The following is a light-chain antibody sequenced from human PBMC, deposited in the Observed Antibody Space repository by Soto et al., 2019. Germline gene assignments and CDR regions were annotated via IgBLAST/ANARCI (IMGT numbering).Light chain of an antibody. CDR2: DNN. V-gene: IGLV1-51*01. Sequence: QSALTQPPSVSAAPGQRVTISCSGSSSNIGSNSVSWYQQLPGTAPKLLIYDNNKRPSGIPDRFSASKSATSATLGITGLQAGDEAYYYCGTWDRRLSVGVFGGGTQLTVL. CDR1: SSNIGSNS. J-gene: IGLJ3*02. CDR3: GTWDRRLSVGV.